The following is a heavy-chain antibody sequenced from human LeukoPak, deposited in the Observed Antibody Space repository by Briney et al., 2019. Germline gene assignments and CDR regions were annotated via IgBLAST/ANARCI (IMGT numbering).Heavy chain of an antibody. J-gene: IGHJ3*02. CDR2: IDTAGDT. V-gene: IGHV3-13*01. Sequence: GGSLRLSCAASGFTFSHYDMHWVRQATGKGLEWVSGIDTAGDTYYAGSVKGRFTISRENAKNSLYLQMNSLRAGDTAVYYCARVLTIRSGGYDAFDIWGQGTMVTVSS. CDR1: GFTFSHYD. CDR3: ARVLTIRSGGYDAFDI. D-gene: IGHD6-25*01.